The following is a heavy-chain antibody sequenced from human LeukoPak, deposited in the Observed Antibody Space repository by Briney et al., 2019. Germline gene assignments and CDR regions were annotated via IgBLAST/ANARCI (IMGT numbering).Heavy chain of an antibody. D-gene: IGHD3-3*01. J-gene: IGHJ3*02. Sequence: PGGSLRLSCAASGFTFSSYSMNRVRQAPGKGLEWVSSISSSSSYIYYADSVKGRFTISRDNAKNSLYLQMNSLRAEDTAVYYCARVSQQNTIFGVVIIRLDAFDIWGQGTMVTVSS. CDR1: GFTFSSYS. CDR3: ARVSQQNTIFGVVIIRLDAFDI. V-gene: IGHV3-21*01. CDR2: ISSSSSYI.